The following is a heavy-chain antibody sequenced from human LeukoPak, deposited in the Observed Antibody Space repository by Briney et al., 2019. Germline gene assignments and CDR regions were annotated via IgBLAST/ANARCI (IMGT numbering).Heavy chain of an antibody. V-gene: IGHV3-7*01. CDR2: IKLDGSEK. Sequence: PGGSLRLSCAASGFSFSTYWMSWVRQAPGKGLEWVANIKLDGSEKYYVDFVKGRFTISRDNARNSLYLQMNSLRAEDTAVYHCVQGGRHHYGSWGQGTLVTVSS. J-gene: IGHJ5*02. CDR1: GFSFSTYW. CDR3: VQGGRHHYGS. D-gene: IGHD4-17*01.